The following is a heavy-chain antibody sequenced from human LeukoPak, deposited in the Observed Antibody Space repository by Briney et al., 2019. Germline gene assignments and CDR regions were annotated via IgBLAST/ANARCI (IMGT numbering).Heavy chain of an antibody. J-gene: IGHJ4*02. CDR3: AKGTSSSCYSAPNY. CDR2: ICSNDNNT. D-gene: IGHD2-15*01. Sequence: GGSLRLSCAASGFTFSSYAMNWVRQAPGKGLEWVSAICSNDNNTYYANSVKGRFTISRDNSKNTLSLQLSSLRAEDTAVYYCAKGTSSSCYSAPNYWGQGTLVTVSS. CDR1: GFTFSSYA. V-gene: IGHV3-23*01.